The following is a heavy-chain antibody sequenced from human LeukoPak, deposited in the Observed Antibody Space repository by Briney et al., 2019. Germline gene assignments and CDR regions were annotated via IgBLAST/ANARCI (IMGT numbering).Heavy chain of an antibody. Sequence: GGSLRLSCVASGFTFSTYAMTWVRQAPGKGLEWVSTIRSGGGSTYYADSVKGRFTISRDDSKDTLYLQMNTLRAEDTAVYYCAKVPNDNDRDYYDSSGSLMSYFDYWGQGTLVTVSS. D-gene: IGHD3-22*01. CDR2: IRSGGGST. CDR3: AKVPNDNDRDYYDSSGSLMSYFDY. V-gene: IGHV3-23*01. CDR1: GFTFSTYA. J-gene: IGHJ4*02.